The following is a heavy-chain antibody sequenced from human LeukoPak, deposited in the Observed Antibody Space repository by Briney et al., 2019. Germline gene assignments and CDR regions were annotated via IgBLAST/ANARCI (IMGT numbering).Heavy chain of an antibody. CDR1: GGSISSSSYY. J-gene: IGHJ4*02. D-gene: IGHD3-10*01. Sequence: SETLSLTCTVSGGSISSSSYYWGWIRQPPGKGLEWIGSIYYSGSTYYNPSLKSRVTISVDTSKNQFSLTLSSVTASDTAVYYCARDKEGISSGARDHPFDYWGQGTLVTVSS. CDR2: IYYSGST. CDR3: ARDKEGISSGARDHPFDY. V-gene: IGHV4-39*07.